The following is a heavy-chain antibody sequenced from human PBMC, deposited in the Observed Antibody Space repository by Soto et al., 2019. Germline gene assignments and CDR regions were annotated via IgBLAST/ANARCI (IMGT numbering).Heavy chain of an antibody. CDR1: GGSFSGFS. J-gene: IGHJ1*01. CDR3: AVKLRYCTGGSCYSFWPWFQGEYLHH. D-gene: IGHD2-15*01. Sequence: QVQLQQWGAGLLKPSETLSLTCAVYGGSFSGFSWSWVRQPPGKGLEWIGEAYHGGSTNYNPSLKSRFTISVDTSENQLSLKLGSVTAADTAVYYCAVKLRYCTGGSCYSFWPWFQGEYLHHGGQGTLVTVSS. CDR2: AYHGGST. V-gene: IGHV4-34*01.